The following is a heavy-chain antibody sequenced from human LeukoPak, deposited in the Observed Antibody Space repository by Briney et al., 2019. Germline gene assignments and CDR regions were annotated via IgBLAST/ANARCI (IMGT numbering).Heavy chain of an antibody. Sequence: PGDSLKISCKGSGYRFVSYWIGWVRQMPGKGLEWMAIIYPGDSQTRYSPSFQGQVTISADKSISTAYLQWSSLKASDTAMYYCVRSADGDYRGNFDYWGQGTLVTVSS. V-gene: IGHV5-51*01. J-gene: IGHJ4*02. CDR1: GYRFVSYW. CDR2: IYPGDSQT. CDR3: VRSADGDYRGNFDY. D-gene: IGHD4-17*01.